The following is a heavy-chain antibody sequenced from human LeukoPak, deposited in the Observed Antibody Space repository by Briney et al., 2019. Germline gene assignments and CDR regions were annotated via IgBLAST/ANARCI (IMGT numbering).Heavy chain of an antibody. CDR2: IVVGSGNT. Sequence: SVKASCKASGFTFTSSAMQWVRHARGQRVEWIGWIVVGSGNTNYAQKFQERVTITRDMSTSTAYMELSSLRSEDTAVYYCAALRCSGGSCYPTRGYWGQGTLVTVSS. CDR3: AALRCSGGSCYPTRGY. D-gene: IGHD2-15*01. V-gene: IGHV1-58*02. J-gene: IGHJ4*02. CDR1: GFTFTSSA.